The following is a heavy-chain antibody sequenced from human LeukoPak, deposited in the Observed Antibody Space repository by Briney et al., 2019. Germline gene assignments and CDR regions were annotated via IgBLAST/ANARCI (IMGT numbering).Heavy chain of an antibody. V-gene: IGHV4-59*01. J-gene: IGHJ6*03. Sequence: SETLSLTCTVSGGSISSYYWSWIRQPPGKGLEWIGYVYYSGSTNYNPSLKSRVTISVDASKNQFSLKLSSVTAADTAVYYCARGYSTPYYMDVWGKGTTVTVSS. D-gene: IGHD1-1*01. CDR3: ARGYSTPYYMDV. CDR2: VYYSGST. CDR1: GGSISSYY.